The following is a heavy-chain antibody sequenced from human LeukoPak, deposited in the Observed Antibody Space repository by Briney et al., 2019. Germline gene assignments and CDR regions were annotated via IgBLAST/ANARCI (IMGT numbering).Heavy chain of an antibody. CDR1: GFTFSSYW. Sequence: GGSLRLSCAASGFTFSSYWMSWVRQAPGKGLEWVSYISSSGSTIYYADSVKGRFTISRDNAKNSLYLQMNSLRAEDTAVYYCARETTVVCFDYWGQGTLVTVSS. D-gene: IGHD4-23*01. J-gene: IGHJ4*02. CDR3: ARETTVVCFDY. CDR2: ISSSGSTI. V-gene: IGHV3-48*04.